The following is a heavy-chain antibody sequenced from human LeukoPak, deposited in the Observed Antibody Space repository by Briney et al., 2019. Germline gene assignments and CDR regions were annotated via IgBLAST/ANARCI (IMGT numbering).Heavy chain of an antibody. CDR2: ISGSGGST. Sequence: GGSLRFSCAASGFTFSSYAMSWVRQAPGKGLEWVSAISGSGGSTYYADSVKGRFTISRDNSKNTLYLQMNSLRAEDTAVYYCAKGDDYGGDFDYWGQGTLVTVSS. V-gene: IGHV3-23*01. CDR1: GFTFSSYA. CDR3: AKGDDYGGDFDY. D-gene: IGHD4-23*01. J-gene: IGHJ4*02.